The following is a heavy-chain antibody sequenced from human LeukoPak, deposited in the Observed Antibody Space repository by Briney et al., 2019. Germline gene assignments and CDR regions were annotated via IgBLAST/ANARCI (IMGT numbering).Heavy chain of an antibody. J-gene: IGHJ4*02. D-gene: IGHD3-16*02. V-gene: IGHV3-20*04. CDR3: ARDNYVWGSYRHRFDY. Sequence: PGGSLRLSCAASGFRFDDYAMHWVRQAPGKGLEWVSGISWNGGDTGYADSVKGRFTISRDNAKNSLYLQMNSLRAEDTAVYYCARDNYVWGSYRHRFDYWGQGTLVTVSS. CDR2: ISWNGGDT. CDR1: GFRFDDYA.